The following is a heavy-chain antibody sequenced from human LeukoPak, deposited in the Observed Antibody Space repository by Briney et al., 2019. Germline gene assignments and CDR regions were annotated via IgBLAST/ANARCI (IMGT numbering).Heavy chain of an antibody. CDR1: GYTFTNYG. Sequence: ASVKVPCKASGYTFTNYGISWVRQAPGQGLEWMGWISTYNGNTNYAQSLQGRVTMTTDTSTGTAYMELRSLRSEDTAVYYCARGDLLAVVPYWWGQGTLVTVSS. V-gene: IGHV1-18*01. CDR2: ISTYNGNT. J-gene: IGHJ4*02. CDR3: ARGDLLAVVPYW. D-gene: IGHD2-15*01.